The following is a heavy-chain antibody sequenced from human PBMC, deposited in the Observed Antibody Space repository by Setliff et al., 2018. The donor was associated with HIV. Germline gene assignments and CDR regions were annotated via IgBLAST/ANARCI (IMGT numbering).Heavy chain of an antibody. D-gene: IGHD5-12*01. V-gene: IGHV1-69*05. CDR2: IIPIFGTA. J-gene: IGHJ3*02. CDR1: GGTFSSYA. Sequence: ASVKVSCKASGGTFSSYAISWVRQAPGQGLEWMGGIIPIFGTANYAQKFQGRVTITTDESTSTAYMELSGLRSEDTAVYYCAIGGNGYNWVLVDAFDIWGQGTMVTVSS. CDR3: AIGGNGYNWVLVDAFDI.